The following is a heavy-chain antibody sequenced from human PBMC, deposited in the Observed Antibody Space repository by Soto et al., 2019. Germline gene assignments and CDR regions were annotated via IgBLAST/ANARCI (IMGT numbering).Heavy chain of an antibody. V-gene: IGHV4-30-2*01. J-gene: IGHJ6*02. D-gene: IGHD2-8*02. Sequence: QLQLQESGSGLVKPSQTLSLTCGVSGGSISSGDYSWSWIRQPTGKGLEWIGYISHSGSTYYNPSLKSRVTISVDRSKNQCSLRLSSVTAADTAVYYCARDGGTVYHDYYGMDVWGQGTTVTVSS. CDR3: ARDGGTVYHDYYGMDV. CDR1: GGSISSGDYS. CDR2: ISHSGST.